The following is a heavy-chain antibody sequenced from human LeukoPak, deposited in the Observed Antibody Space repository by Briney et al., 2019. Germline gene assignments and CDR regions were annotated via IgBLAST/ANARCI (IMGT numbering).Heavy chain of an antibody. Sequence: GASVKVSCKASGYTFTGYSMHWVRQAPGQGLEWMGRINPNSGGTNYAQKFQGRVTMTRDTSISTAYMELSRLRSDDTAMYYCARPQCSGGSCSNWFDPRGQGTLATVSS. CDR2: INPNSGGT. V-gene: IGHV1-2*06. D-gene: IGHD2-15*01. CDR1: GYTFTGYS. CDR3: ARPQCSGGSCSNWFDP. J-gene: IGHJ5*02.